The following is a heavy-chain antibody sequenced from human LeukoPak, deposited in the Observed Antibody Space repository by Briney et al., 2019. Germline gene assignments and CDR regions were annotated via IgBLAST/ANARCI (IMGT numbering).Heavy chain of an antibody. J-gene: IGHJ6*02. CDR3: VRAMDV. V-gene: IGHV3-7*01. Sequence: GGSLRLSCAASGFTFSSYWMNWVRQAPGKGLQWVANINQDGSEKYYVDSVKGRFIITRDNAKNSLYLQMNSLRADDTAVYYCVRAMDVWGQGTTVTVSS. CDR2: INQDGSEK. CDR1: GFTFSSYW.